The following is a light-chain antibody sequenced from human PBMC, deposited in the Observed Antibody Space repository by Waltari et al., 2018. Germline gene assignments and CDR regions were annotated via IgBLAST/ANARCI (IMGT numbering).Light chain of an antibody. V-gene: IGKV3-20*01. Sequence: DIVLTQSPGTLSLSQGERATLSCRASQSFSNNYLAWYQQKPGQAPRLLIYHASSRATGIPDRFSGSGSGTGFTLTISRLEPEDFAVYYCQQYVSSPYTFGQGTKLEIK. CDR2: HAS. CDR3: QQYVSSPYT. J-gene: IGKJ2*01. CDR1: QSFSNNY.